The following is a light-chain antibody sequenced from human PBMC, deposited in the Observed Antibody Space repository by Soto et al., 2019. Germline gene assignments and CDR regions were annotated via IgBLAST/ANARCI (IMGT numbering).Light chain of an antibody. CDR2: DVS. CDR1: SSDVGGYNY. V-gene: IGLV2-14*01. Sequence: QSVLTQPASVSRSPGQSITISCTGTSSDVGGYNYVSWYQQHPGKAPKLMIYDVSNRPSGVSNRFSGSKSGNTASLTISGLEAEDEADYYCSSYTSSSTFFGTGTKVTVL. J-gene: IGLJ1*01. CDR3: SSYTSSSTF.